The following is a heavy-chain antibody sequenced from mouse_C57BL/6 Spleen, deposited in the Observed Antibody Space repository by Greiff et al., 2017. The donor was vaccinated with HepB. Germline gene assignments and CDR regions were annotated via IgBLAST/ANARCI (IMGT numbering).Heavy chain of an antibody. D-gene: IGHD2-1*01. Sequence: LVESGAELVKPGASVKLSCKASGYTFTEYTIHWVKQRSGQGLEWIGWFYPGSGSIKYNEKFKDKATLTADKSSSTVYMELSRLTSEDSAVYFCARHEDYYGNPAWFAYWGQGTLVTVSA. J-gene: IGHJ3*01. CDR3: ARHEDYYGNPAWFAY. CDR2: FYPGSGSI. V-gene: IGHV1-62-2*01. CDR1: GYTFTEYT.